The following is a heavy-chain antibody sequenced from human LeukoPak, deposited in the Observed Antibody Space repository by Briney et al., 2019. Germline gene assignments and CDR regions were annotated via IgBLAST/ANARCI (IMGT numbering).Heavy chain of an antibody. CDR2: FYHSGST. CDR3: ARESRGSGSYQYYFDY. Sequence: KASGTLSLTCAVSGGSISSSNWWSWVRQPPGKGLEWSGEFYHSGSTNYNPSLKSRVTISVDKSRNQFSLKLSSVTAADTAVYYCARESRGSGSYQYYFDYWGQGTLVTVSS. D-gene: IGHD3-10*01. V-gene: IGHV4-4*02. J-gene: IGHJ4*02. CDR1: GGSISSSNW.